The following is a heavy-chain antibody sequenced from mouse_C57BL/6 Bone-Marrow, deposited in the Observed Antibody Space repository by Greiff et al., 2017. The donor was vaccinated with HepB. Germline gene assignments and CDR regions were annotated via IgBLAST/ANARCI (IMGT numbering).Heavy chain of an antibody. CDR3: ARSVRYGFAY. Sequence: QVHLKQPGAELVKPGASVKLSCKASGYTFTSYWMHWVKQRPGQGLEWIGMIHPNSGSTNYNEKFKSKATLTVDKSSSTAYMQLSSLTSEDSAVYYCARSVRYGFAYWGQGTLVTVSA. D-gene: IGHD1-1*01. CDR1: GYTFTSYW. J-gene: IGHJ3*01. CDR2: IHPNSGST. V-gene: IGHV1-64*01.